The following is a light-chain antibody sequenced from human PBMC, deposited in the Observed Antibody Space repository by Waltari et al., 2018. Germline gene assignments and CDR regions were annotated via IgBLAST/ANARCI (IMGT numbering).Light chain of an antibody. CDR1: RGHSSYA. V-gene: IGLV4-69*02. CDR3: QTWDTGTVV. J-gene: IGLJ2*01. Sequence: QVLLTQSPSASASLGASVKLTCTLSRGHSSYAIAWHQQQPEKGPRYLMKVNSDGSHSKGDVIPARFSGSSSGTWRYLTISRLQSDDEADYYCQTWDTGTVVFGGGTKLTVL. CDR2: VNSDGSH.